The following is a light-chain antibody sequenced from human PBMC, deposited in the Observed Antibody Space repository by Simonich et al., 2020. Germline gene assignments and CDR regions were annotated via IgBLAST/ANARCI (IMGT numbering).Light chain of an antibody. J-gene: IGKJ2*01. CDR1: QSVLYSPNNKNY. CDR2: WEA. V-gene: IGKV4-1*01. Sequence: DIVMTQSPDSLAVSLGERATINRKSSQSVLYSPNNKNYLAWYQQKPGQPPKLLIYWEATRESGVPDRFSGSGSGTDFTLTISSLQAEDVAVYYCQQYYSTPYTFGQGTKLEIK. CDR3: QQYYSTPYT.